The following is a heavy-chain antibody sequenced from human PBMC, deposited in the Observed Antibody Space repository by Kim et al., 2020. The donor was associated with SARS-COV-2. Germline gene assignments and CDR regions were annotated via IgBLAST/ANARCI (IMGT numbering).Heavy chain of an antibody. Sequence: IANSAQKFQGRVTITADKSTSTAYMELSSLRSEDTAVYYCAVYGSGAFDIGGQGTMVTVSS. CDR2: IA. V-gene: IGHV1-69*02. D-gene: IGHD3-10*01. CDR3: AVYGSGAFDI. J-gene: IGHJ3*02.